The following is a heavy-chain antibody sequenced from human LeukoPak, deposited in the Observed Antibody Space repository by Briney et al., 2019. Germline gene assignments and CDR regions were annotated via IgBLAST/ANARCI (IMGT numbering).Heavy chain of an antibody. V-gene: IGHV1-3*01. CDR1: GYTFTSYA. CDR2: INAGNGNT. Sequence: ASVKVSCKASGYTFTSYAMRWVRQAPGQRLEWMGWINAGNGNTKYSQKFQGRVTITRDTSASTAYMELSSLRSEDTAVYYCARVDSSGPERNWFDPWGQGTLVTVSS. CDR3: ARVDSSGPERNWFDP. D-gene: IGHD6-19*01. J-gene: IGHJ5*02.